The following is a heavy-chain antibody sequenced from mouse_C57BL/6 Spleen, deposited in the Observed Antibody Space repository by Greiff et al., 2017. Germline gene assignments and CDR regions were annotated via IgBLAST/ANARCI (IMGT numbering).Heavy chain of an antibody. J-gene: IGHJ2*01. V-gene: IGHV5-6*01. CDR3: ARHAGSLYYFDY. D-gene: IGHD1-1*01. Sequence: EVHLVESGGDLVKPGGSLKLSCAASGFTFSSYGMSWVRQTPDKRLEWVATISSGGSYTYYPDSVKGRFTISRDNAKNTLYLQMSSLKSEDTAMYYCARHAGSLYYFDYWGQGTTLTVSS. CDR1: GFTFSSYG. CDR2: ISSGGSYT.